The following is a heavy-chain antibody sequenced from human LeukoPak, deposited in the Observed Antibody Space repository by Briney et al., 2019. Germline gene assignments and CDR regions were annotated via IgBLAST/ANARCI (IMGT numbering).Heavy chain of an antibody. V-gene: IGHV3-23*01. Sequence: GGSLRLSCAASGFTFSSYAMSWVRQAPGKGLEWVSAISGSGGSTYYADSVKGRFTISRDNSKNTLYLQMNSLRAEDTAVYYCAKGALYCSSTSCSTYYYYYMDVWGKGTTVTISS. CDR3: AKGALYCSSTSCSTYYYYYMDV. D-gene: IGHD2-2*01. CDR2: ISGSGGST. CDR1: GFTFSSYA. J-gene: IGHJ6*03.